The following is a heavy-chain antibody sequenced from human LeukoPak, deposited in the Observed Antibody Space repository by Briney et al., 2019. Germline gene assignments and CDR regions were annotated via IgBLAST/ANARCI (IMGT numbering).Heavy chain of an antibody. D-gene: IGHD3-10*01. V-gene: IGHV3-23*01. CDR3: ADFGSGSYCFDY. CDR1: GFSFSSYA. J-gene: IGHJ4*02. Sequence: GGSLRLSCADSGFSFSSYAMSWVRQAPGKGLEWVSSISASGGSTYYADSVKGRFAISRDNSKNTLYLQMDSLRAEDTAIYYCADFGSGSYCFDYWGQGTLVTVSS. CDR2: ISASGGST.